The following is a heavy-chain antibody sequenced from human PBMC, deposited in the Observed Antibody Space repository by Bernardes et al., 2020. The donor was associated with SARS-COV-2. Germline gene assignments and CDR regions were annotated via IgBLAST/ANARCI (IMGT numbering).Heavy chain of an antibody. Sequence: GGSLRLSCAASGFPFISFTMSWVRQAPGKGLEWVSVISGSGGRTNYADSVMGRFTISRDNSKNTLFLQMKRLRAEDTAVYYCVIPGTDYWGQGTLVTVSA. D-gene: IGHD1-1*01. CDR3: VIPGTDY. CDR2: ISGSGGRT. V-gene: IGHV3-23*01. CDR1: GFPFISFT. J-gene: IGHJ4*02.